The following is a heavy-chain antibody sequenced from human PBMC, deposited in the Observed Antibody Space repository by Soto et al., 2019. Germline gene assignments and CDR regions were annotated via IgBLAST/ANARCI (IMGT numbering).Heavy chain of an antibody. J-gene: IGHJ6*02. D-gene: IGHD3-16*01. CDR1: GGTFTNYA. V-gene: IGHV1-69*11. Sequence: QVQLVQSGAEVKRPGSSVKVSCRAPGGTFTNYAISWVRQAPGRGLEWMAGIIPSLATANYAQKFQGRVTVTADESTRTVSMELSSVRSEATAVYYCASVEAGAYFQVYYGMDVWGQGTTVTVSS. CDR3: ASVEAGAYFQVYYGMDV. CDR2: IIPSLATA.